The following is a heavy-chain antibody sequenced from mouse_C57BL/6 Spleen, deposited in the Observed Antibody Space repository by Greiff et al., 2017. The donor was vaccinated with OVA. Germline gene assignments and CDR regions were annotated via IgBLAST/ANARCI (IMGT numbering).Heavy chain of an antibody. CDR1: GYTFTSYW. Sequence: QVQLQQPGAELVRPGTSVKLSCKASGYTFTSYWMHWVKQRPGQGLEWIGVIDPSDSYTNYNQKFKGKATLTVDTSSSTAYMQLSSLTSEDSAVYYCARPTGTRFADWGQGTLVTVSA. CDR3: ARPTGTRFAD. D-gene: IGHD4-1*02. V-gene: IGHV1-59*01. CDR2: IDPSDSYT. J-gene: IGHJ3*01.